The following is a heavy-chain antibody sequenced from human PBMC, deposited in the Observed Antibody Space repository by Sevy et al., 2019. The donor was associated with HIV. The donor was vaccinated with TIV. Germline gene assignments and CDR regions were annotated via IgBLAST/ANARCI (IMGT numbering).Heavy chain of an antibody. Sequence: GGYLRLSCAASGFIFSNYAMHWVRQAPGKGLEWVAVISYDGINKYYADSVKGRFTISRDNSKNTLYVQMNSLRAEDTPVYYCARDSNSGYYYYYAMDVWGQGTTVTVSS. V-gene: IGHV3-30-3*01. CDR2: ISYDGINK. J-gene: IGHJ6*02. CDR3: ARDSNSGYYYYYAMDV. D-gene: IGHD1-26*01. CDR1: GFIFSNYA.